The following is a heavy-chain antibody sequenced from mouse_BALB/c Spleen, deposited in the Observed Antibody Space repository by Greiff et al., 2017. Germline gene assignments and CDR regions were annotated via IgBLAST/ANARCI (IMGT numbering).Heavy chain of an antibody. Sequence: EVQLQQSGAELVRPGASVKLSCTASGFNIKDYYMHWVKQRPEQGLEWIGWIDPENGNTKYDPKFQGKATMTTDTSSNTVYLQLSSLTSEDTSVYYCDDDIYYYGDWGQGTLVTVSA. J-gene: IGHJ3*01. CDR2: IDPENGNT. V-gene: IGHV14-4*02. CDR1: GFNIKDYY. CDR3: DDDIYYYGD. D-gene: IGHD1-1*01.